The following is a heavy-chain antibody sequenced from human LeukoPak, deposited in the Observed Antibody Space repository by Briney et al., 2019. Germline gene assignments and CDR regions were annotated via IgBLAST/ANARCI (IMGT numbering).Heavy chain of an antibody. CDR3: AREDTLQFDY. CDR2: INPNSGGT. J-gene: IGHJ4*02. CDR1: GYTFTGYY. V-gene: IGHV1-2*04. D-gene: IGHD5-18*01. Sequence: ASVNVSCKASGYTFTGYYMHWVRQAPGQGLEWMGWINPNSGGTNYAQKFQGWVTMTRDTSISTAYMELSRLRSDDTAVYYCAREDTLQFDYWGQGTLVTVSS.